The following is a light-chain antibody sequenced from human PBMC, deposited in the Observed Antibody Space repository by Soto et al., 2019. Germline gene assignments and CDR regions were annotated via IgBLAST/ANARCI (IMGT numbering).Light chain of an antibody. Sequence: ERVMTQSPVTLSVSPGESVTLSCRASQSVGTNLAWYQQKPGQAPSLLIYGVSTRATGIPTRFSGSGSGRQFTLTISRLQAEEFAVYYCQQENNGPQTFGQGTKGEIK. CDR3: QQENNGPQT. CDR1: QSVGTN. J-gene: IGKJ1*01. CDR2: GVS. V-gene: IGKV3-15*01.